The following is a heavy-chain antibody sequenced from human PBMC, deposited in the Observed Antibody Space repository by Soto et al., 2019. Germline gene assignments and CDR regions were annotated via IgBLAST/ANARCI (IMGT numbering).Heavy chain of an antibody. J-gene: IGHJ4*02. V-gene: IGHV4-39*01. CDR2: IYYSGST. Sequence: PSETLSLTCTVSGGSISSSSYYWGWIRQPPGKGLEWIGSIYYSGSTYYNPSLKGRVTISVDTSKNQFSLKLSSVTAADTAVYYCASLLLWFGEPSYFDYWGQGTLVTVSS. CDR3: ASLLLWFGEPSYFDY. CDR1: GGSISSSSYY. D-gene: IGHD3-10*01.